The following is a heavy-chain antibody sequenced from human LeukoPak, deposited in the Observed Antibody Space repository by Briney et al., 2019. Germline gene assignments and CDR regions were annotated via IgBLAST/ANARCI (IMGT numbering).Heavy chain of an antibody. CDR1: GFTFSSYA. D-gene: IGHD1-26*01. V-gene: IGHV3-30-3*01. Sequence: GGSLRLSCAASGFTFSSYAMHWVRQAPGKGLEWVAVISYDGSNKYYADSVKGRFTISRDNSKNTLYLQMNSLRAEDTAVYYCARDPSSGELLLNYWGQGTLVTVSS. CDR3: ARDPSSGELLLNY. CDR2: ISYDGSNK. J-gene: IGHJ4*02.